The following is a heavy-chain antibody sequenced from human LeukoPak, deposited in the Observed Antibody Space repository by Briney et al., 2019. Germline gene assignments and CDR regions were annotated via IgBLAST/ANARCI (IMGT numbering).Heavy chain of an antibody. D-gene: IGHD4-17*01. CDR3: ARGVEEMEDYGDYGWFDP. Sequence: EASVKVSCKVSGGTFSTYAISWVRQAPGQGLEWMGGIIPIFGTANYAQKFQGRVTITADKSTSTAYMELSSLRSEDTAVYYCARGVEEMEDYGDYGWFDPWGQGTLVTVSS. V-gene: IGHV1-69*06. CDR2: IIPIFGTA. CDR1: GGTFSTYA. J-gene: IGHJ5*02.